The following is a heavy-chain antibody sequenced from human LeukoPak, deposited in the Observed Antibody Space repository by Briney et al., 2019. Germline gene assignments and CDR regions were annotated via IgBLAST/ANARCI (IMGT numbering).Heavy chain of an antibody. Sequence: GGSLRLSCAASGFAFSDYRMNWVRQAPGKGLEWVSYISTNGRSTYYADSVKGRFTISRDNAKNSLYLQMNSLRADDTAVYYCAKGAYYGDWGQGTLVTVSS. CDR3: AKGAYYGD. V-gene: IGHV3-48*01. CDR2: ISTNGRST. D-gene: IGHD3-3*01. J-gene: IGHJ4*02. CDR1: GFAFSDYR.